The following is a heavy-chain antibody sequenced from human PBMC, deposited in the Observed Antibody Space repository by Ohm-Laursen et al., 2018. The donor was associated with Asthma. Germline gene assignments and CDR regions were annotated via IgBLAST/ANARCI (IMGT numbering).Heavy chain of an antibody. CDR1: GFTFRTYA. D-gene: IGHD3-3*01. J-gene: IGHJ4*02. CDR3: ARDVMEWYLPAFDF. Sequence: SLRLSCAAPGFTFRTYAMHWVRQAPGKGLEWVAVGGSYYDGGLKYYADSVNGRFTVSRDDSKNTLYLQMNSLRPDDTAVYYCARDVMEWYLPAFDFWGQGTLVTVSS. V-gene: IGHV3-30-3*01. CDR2: GGSYYDGGLK.